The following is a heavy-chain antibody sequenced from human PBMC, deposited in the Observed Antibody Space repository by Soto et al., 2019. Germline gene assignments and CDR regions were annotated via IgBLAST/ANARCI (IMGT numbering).Heavy chain of an antibody. D-gene: IGHD5-18*01. CDR2: INSDGSST. V-gene: IGHV3-74*01. CDR1: GFTFSSYW. CDR3: ARATFLVDTAMVTYIAISDAFGY. Sequence: GGSLRLSCAASGFTFSSYWMRWVRQAPGKGLVWVSRINSDGSSTSYADSVEGRFTISRDNAKNTLYLQMNSLRAEDTAVYYCARATFLVDTAMVTYIAISDAFGYWGQGTLVTVSS. J-gene: IGHJ4*02.